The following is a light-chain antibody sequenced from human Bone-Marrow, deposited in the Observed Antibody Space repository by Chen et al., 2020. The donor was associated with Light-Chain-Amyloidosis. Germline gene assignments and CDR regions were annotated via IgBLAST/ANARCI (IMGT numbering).Light chain of an antibody. CDR2: EVT. Sequence: QSALTQPASVSGSPGQSITISCTGTSSDVGGDNHVSWYQQHPDKAPKLMIYEVTNRPSWVPDRFSGSESDNTASLTISGLQTEDEADYFCSSYTIRNTLVFGSGTRVTVL. CDR1: SSDVGGDNH. V-gene: IGLV2-14*01. CDR3: SSYTIRNTLV. J-gene: IGLJ1*01.